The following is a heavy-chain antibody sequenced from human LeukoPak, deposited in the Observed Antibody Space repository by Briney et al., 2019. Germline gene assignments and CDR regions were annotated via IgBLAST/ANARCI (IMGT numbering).Heavy chain of an antibody. CDR1: GGSFSGYY. Sequence: SSETLSLTCAVYGGSFSGYYWSWIRKPPGKGLEWIGEINHSGSTNYDPSLKSRDTISVDTSKNQFSLKLSSVTAADTAVYYCAREGGSSWYSRDFFYIDIWGKGTTVTVSS. CDR3: AREGGSSWYSRDFFYIDI. V-gene: IGHV4-34*01. D-gene: IGHD6-13*01. CDR2: INHSGST. J-gene: IGHJ6*03.